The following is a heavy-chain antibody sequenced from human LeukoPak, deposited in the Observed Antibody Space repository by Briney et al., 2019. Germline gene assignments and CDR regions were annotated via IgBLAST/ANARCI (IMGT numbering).Heavy chain of an antibody. Sequence: SETLPLTCAVYGGSFSDYYWSWIHQPPGKGLEWIGEINHSGSTNYNPSLKSRVTISVDTSKNQFSLKLSSVTAADTAVYYCARGGDDILTGPTPLYWGQGTLVTVSS. CDR3: ARGGDDILTGPTPLY. CDR2: INHSGST. V-gene: IGHV4-34*01. J-gene: IGHJ4*02. D-gene: IGHD3-9*01. CDR1: GGSFSDYY.